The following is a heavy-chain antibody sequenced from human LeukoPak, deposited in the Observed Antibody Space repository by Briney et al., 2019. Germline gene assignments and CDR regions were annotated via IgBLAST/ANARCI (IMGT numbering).Heavy chain of an antibody. D-gene: IGHD3-10*01. V-gene: IGHV6-1*01. CDR2: TYYRSKWYF. CDR1: GDSVSINSGG. J-gene: IGHJ3*02. Sequence: SQTLSHTCAFSGDSVSINSGGWNWVRQSPSRGLEWLGSTYYRSKWYFDAALSGKYPLIINPNTTKNQFSLQLKSVDHEDTALYYCARGGLVRGSINSLIAFDTWGQGIMATVAS. CDR3: ARGGLVRGSINSLIAFDT.